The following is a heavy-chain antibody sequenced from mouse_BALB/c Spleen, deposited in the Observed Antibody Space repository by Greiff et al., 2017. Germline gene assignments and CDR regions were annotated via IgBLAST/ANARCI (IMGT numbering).Heavy chain of an antibody. Sequence: EVQVVESGGGLVQPGGSLKLSCAASGFTFSSYTMSWVRQTPEKRLEWVAYISNGGGSTYYPDTVKGRFTISRDNAKNTLYLQMSSLKSEDTAMYYCARQDRLYYFDYWGQGTTLTVSS. D-gene: IGHD2-14*01. CDR1: GFTFSSYT. CDR3: ARQDRLYYFDY. J-gene: IGHJ2*01. V-gene: IGHV5-12-2*01. CDR2: ISNGGGST.